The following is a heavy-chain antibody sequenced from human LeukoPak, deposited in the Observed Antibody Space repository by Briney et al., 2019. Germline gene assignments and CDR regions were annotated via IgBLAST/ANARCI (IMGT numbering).Heavy chain of an antibody. J-gene: IGHJ4*02. CDR2: ISSSSSYI. V-gene: IGHV3-21*04. CDR3: ATTARNSAWFKVIDY. D-gene: IGHD6-19*01. CDR1: GFTFSSYS. Sequence: PGGSLRLSCAASGFTFSSYSMNWVRQAPGKGLEWVSSISSSSSYIYYADSVKGRFTISRDNVKNSLYLQMNSLRAEDTAVYYCATTARNSAWFKVIDYWGRGTLVTVSS.